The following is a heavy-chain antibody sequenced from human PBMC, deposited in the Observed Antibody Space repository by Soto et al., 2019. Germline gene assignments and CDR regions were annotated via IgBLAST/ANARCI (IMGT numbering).Heavy chain of an antibody. D-gene: IGHD5-18*01. Sequence: QVRLQESGPRLVKPSETLSLTCTVSGDSVSNTHYFWSWIRQPPGKGLEWIGYVYYTGTTDYNPSFKCLVTMSIGPSKNQFSLKVNSVTAADTAVYFCARGGIMWTQYFFAYWGQGAPVTVSS. CDR3: ARGGIMWTQYFFAY. J-gene: IGHJ4*02. CDR1: GDSVSNTHYF. CDR2: VYYTGTT. V-gene: IGHV4-61*01.